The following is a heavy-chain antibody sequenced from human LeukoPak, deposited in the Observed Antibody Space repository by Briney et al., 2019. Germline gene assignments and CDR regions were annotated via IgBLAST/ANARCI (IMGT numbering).Heavy chain of an antibody. Sequence: SETLSLTCAVYGGSFSGYYWSWIRQPPGKGLEWIGEINHSGSTNYNPSLKSRVTISVDTSKNQFSLKLSSVTAADTAVYYCARVHYPRKRQGGRSSSWSGRINDYWGQGTLVTVSS. CDR1: GGSFSGYY. CDR3: ARVHYPRKRQGGRSSSWSGRINDY. CDR2: INHSGST. D-gene: IGHD6-13*01. V-gene: IGHV4-34*01. J-gene: IGHJ4*02.